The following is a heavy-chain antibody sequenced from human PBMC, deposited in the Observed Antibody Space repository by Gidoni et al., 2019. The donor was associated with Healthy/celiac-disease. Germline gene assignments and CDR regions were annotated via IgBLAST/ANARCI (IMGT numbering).Heavy chain of an antibody. CDR1: GGSISSSSYY. J-gene: IGHJ3*02. CDR3: ASPHSSRDAFDI. CDR2: IYYSGST. V-gene: IGHV4-39*01. Sequence: QLQLQESGPGLVKPSETLSLTCTVSGGSISSSSYYWGWIRQPPGKGREWIGSIYYSGSTYYNPSLKSRVTISVDTSKNQFSLKLSSVTAADTAVYYCASPHSSRDAFDIWGQGTMVTVSS. D-gene: IGHD6-13*01.